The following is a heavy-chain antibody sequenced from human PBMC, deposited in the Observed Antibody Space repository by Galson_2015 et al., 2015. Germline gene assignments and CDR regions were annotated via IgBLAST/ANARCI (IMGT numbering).Heavy chain of an antibody. CDR2: ISGSGGST. CDR3: AKAFRPIAAAGTTAFDT. Sequence: SLRLSCAASGFTFSSYAMSWVRQAPGKGLEWVSAISGSGGSTYYADSVKGRFTISRDNSKNTLYLQMNSLRAEDTAVYYCAKAFRPIAAAGTTAFDTWGQGTMVTVSS. J-gene: IGHJ3*02. V-gene: IGHV3-23*01. D-gene: IGHD6-13*01. CDR1: GFTFSSYA.